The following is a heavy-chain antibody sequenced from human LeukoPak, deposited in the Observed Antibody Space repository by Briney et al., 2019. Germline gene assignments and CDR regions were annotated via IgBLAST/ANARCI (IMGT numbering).Heavy chain of an antibody. V-gene: IGHV3-9*03. CDR2: ISWNSGSI. D-gene: IGHD1-26*01. J-gene: IGHJ3*02. CDR1: GFTFDDYA. CDR3: AKDMGAGRNGAFDI. Sequence: GRSLRLSCAASGFTFDDYAMHWVRQAPGKGLEWVSGISWNSGSIGYADSVKGRFTISRDNAKNSLYLQMNSLRAEDMALYYCAKDMGAGRNGAFDIWGQGTMVTVSS.